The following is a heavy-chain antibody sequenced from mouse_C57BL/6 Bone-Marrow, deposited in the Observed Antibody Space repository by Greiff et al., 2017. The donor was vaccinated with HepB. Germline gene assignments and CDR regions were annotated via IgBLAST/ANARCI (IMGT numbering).Heavy chain of an antibody. Sequence: VQRVESGAELVKPGASVKLSCKASGYTFTSYWMHWVKQRPGQGLEWIGMIHPNSGSTNYNEKFKSKATLTVDKSSSTAYMQLSSLTSEDSAVYYCAIWSAMDYWGQGTSVTVSS. CDR3: AIWSAMDY. V-gene: IGHV1-64*01. J-gene: IGHJ4*01. CDR2: IHPNSGST. CDR1: GYTFTSYW. D-gene: IGHD1-1*02.